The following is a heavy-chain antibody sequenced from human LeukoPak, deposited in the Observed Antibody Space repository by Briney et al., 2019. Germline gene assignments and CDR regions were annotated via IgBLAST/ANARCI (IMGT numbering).Heavy chain of an antibody. D-gene: IGHD5/OR15-5a*01. J-gene: IGHJ4*02. CDR3: ARVSVCSRCHFDY. Sequence: PGGPRRFSGAAPGSTFRSYWLHWVRQAPGKGWVWVSRISPDGCSAFHADSVIGRFSIYRDNAKNTLYLQMNSQRADDTAVYDCARVSVCSRCHFDYWGQGTRVTVSS. CDR2: ISPDGCSA. CDR1: GSTFRSYW. V-gene: IGHV3-74*01.